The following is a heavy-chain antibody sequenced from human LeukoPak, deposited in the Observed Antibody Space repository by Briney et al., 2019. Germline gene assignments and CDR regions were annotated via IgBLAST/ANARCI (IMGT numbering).Heavy chain of an antibody. CDR3: ATIRRGSIYGYFDF. D-gene: IGHD5-18*01. V-gene: IGHV4-59*11. CDR1: GDSMCTHY. J-gene: IGHJ4*02. CDR2: LLDSWRT. Sequence: SETLSLPCTVSGDSMCTHYWSCPRHPPGKGLEWIGYLLDSWRTKNNRSLQSRVTLSADTSKSQFSVRLTSVTAADTAVYYCATIRRGSIYGYFDFWGQGILVTVSS.